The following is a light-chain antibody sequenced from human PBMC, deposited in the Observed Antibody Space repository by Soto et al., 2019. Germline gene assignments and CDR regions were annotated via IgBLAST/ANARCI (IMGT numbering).Light chain of an antibody. V-gene: IGKV1-5*03. CDR1: QTISSW. CDR2: KAS. CDR3: QQLNSYPLT. Sequence: DIQMTQSPSTLSGSVGDRVTITCRASQTISSWLAWYQQKPGKAPKLLIYKASTIKSGVPSRFSGSGSGTDFTLTISSLQPEDFATYYCQQLNSYPLTFGQGTRLEIK. J-gene: IGKJ5*01.